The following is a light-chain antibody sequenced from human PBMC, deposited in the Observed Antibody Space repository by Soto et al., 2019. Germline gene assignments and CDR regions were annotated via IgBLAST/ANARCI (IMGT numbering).Light chain of an antibody. CDR1: QSISSY. J-gene: IGKJ5*01. Sequence: TQSTSSLSASVGDRVTITCRASQSISSYLNWYQQKPGQAPRLLIYDASSRATGIPDRFSGGGSGTDFTLTISRLEPEDFAVYYCQHYGSSPPITFGQGTRLEIK. V-gene: IGKV3-20*01. CDR2: DAS. CDR3: QHYGSSPPIT.